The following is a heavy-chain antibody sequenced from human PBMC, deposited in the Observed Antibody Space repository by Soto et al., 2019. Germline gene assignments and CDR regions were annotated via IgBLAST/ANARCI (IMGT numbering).Heavy chain of an antibody. CDR2: LWYDGSNK. V-gene: IGHV3-33*06. Sequence: QVQLVESGGGVVQPGRSLRLSCAASGFTFSSYGMHWVRQAPGKGLEWVAVLWYDGSNKYYADSVKGRFTISRDNSKNTLYLQMNSLRAEDTAVYYCAKDRVSAVVRGVATLWGQGTLVTVSS. D-gene: IGHD3-10*01. CDR3: AKDRVSAVVRGVATL. CDR1: GFTFSSYG. J-gene: IGHJ4*02.